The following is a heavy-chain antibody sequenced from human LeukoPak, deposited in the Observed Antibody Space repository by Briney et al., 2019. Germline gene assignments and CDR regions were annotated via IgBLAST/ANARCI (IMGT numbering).Heavy chain of an antibody. CDR2: MNPNSGNT. V-gene: IGHV1-8*01. D-gene: IGHD3-3*01. Sequence: WASVKVSCKASGYTFTSYDINWVRQATGQGLEWMGWMNPNSGNTGYAQKFQGRVTMTRNTSISTAYMELSSLRSEDTAVYYCARGPNTYYDFWSGYYPRQDAFDIWGQGTMVTVSS. CDR3: ARGPNTYYDFWSGYYPRQDAFDI. J-gene: IGHJ3*02. CDR1: GYTFTSYD.